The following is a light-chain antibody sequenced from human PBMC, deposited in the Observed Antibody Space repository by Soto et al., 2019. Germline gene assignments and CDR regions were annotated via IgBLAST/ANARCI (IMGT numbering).Light chain of an antibody. CDR1: QSVLYSSNNKNY. J-gene: IGKJ2*01. CDR3: QQYYSTLSYT. Sequence: DIVMTQSPDSLAVSLGERATINCKSSQSVLYSSNNKNYLAWYQQKPGQPPKLLIYWASTRESGVPDRFSGSGSGTDFTLTISSLQAEDVAVYYCQQYYSTLSYTFGQGTKLAIK. V-gene: IGKV4-1*01. CDR2: WAS.